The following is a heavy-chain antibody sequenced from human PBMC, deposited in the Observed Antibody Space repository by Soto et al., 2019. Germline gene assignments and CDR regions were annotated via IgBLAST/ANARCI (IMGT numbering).Heavy chain of an antibody. V-gene: IGHV2-5*01. J-gene: IGHJ1*01. D-gene: IGHD3-22*01. Sequence: QITLKESGPTLVKPTQTLTLTCTFSGFSLSTSGVGVGWFRQPPGKTLEWLALIYWYDDTPFSPSLKGRLAITKDTSNNQVVLTMPNLDPVDTATNYCALRGVDDSSGYYFESFQQWGQGTPVTVSS. CDR1: GFSLSTSGVG. CDR2: IYWYDDT. CDR3: ALRGVDDSSGYYFESFQQ.